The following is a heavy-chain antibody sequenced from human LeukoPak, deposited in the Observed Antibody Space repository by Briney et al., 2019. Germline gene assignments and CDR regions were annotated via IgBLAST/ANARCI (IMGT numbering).Heavy chain of an antibody. CDR1: GGSIASSTYY. J-gene: IGHJ4*02. CDR3: ASGLSIAAATY. CDR2: IHYGGST. Sequence: SETLSLTCTVSGGSIASSTYYWGWIRQPPGKGLEWIGSIHYGGSTNYNPSLKSRVTISVDTSKNQFSLKLSSVTAADTAVYYCASGLSIAAATYWGQGTLVTVSS. D-gene: IGHD6-13*01. V-gene: IGHV4-39*01.